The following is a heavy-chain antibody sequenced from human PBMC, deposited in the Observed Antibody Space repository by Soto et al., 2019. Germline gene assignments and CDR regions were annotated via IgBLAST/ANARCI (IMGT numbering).Heavy chain of an antibody. D-gene: IGHD3-3*01. CDR1: GYTFTGYY. CDR2: INPNSGGT. Sequence: ASVKVSCKASGYTFTGYYVHWVRQAPGQGLEWMGWINPNSGGTNYAQKFQGRVTMTTDTSISTAYMELSRLRSDDTAVYYCARVLLRFLEWSPPGDYWGQGTLVTVSS. J-gene: IGHJ4*02. CDR3: ARVLLRFLEWSPPGDY. V-gene: IGHV1-2*02.